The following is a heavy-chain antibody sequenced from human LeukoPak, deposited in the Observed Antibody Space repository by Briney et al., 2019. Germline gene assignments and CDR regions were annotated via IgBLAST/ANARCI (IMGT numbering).Heavy chain of an antibody. D-gene: IGHD3-10*01. CDR1: GFTFSNAW. J-gene: IGHJ4*02. CDR3: TTEAWFGESYYFDY. CDR2: IKSKTDGGIT. V-gene: IGHV3-15*01. Sequence: GGSLRLSCAASGFTFSNAWMSWVRQAPGKGLEWVGRIKSKTDGGITDYAAPVKGRFTISRDDSKNTLYLQMNSLKTEDTAVYYCTTEAWFGESYYFDYWGQGTLVTVSS.